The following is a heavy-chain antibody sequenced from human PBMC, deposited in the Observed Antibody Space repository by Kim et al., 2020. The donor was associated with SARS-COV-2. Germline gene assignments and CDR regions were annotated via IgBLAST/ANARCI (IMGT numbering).Heavy chain of an antibody. CDR3: ARVEDCSSTSCYKHDAFDI. Sequence: GGSLRLSCAASGFTFSSYAMHWVRQAPGKGLEWVAVISYDGSNKYYADSVKGRFTISRDNSKNTLYLQMNSLRAEDTAVYYCARVEDCSSTSCYKHDAFDIWGQGTMVTVSS. CDR2: ISYDGSNK. D-gene: IGHD2-2*02. V-gene: IGHV3-30-3*01. J-gene: IGHJ3*02. CDR1: GFTFSSYA.